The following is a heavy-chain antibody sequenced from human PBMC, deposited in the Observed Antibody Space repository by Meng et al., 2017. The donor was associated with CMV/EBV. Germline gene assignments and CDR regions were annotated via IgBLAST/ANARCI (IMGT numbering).Heavy chain of an antibody. V-gene: IGHV1-46*01. CDR1: GYTFTSYY. J-gene: IGHJ4*02. Sequence: QVQLVQSGAEVKKPGASVKVSWKASGYTFTSYYMHWVRQAPGQGLEWMGIINPSGGSTSYAQKFQGRVTMTRDTSTSTVYMERSSLRSEDTAVYYCARDPPGRTGYSPFDYWGQGTLVTVSS. D-gene: IGHD3/OR15-3a*01. CDR2: INPSGGST. CDR3: ARDPPGRTGYSPFDY.